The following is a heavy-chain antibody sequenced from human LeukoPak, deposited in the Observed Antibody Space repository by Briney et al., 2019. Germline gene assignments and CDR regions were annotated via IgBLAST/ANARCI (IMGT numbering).Heavy chain of an antibody. CDR2: IYYSGST. CDR1: GVSISSYY. Sequence: SETLSLTCTVSGVSISSYYRSWIRQPPGKGLEWIGYIYYSGSTNYNPSLKSRVTISIDTSKNQFSLNLSSVTAADTAVYYCARGASGYSYGWGEGTLASVS. V-gene: IGHV4-59*01. J-gene: IGHJ4*02. CDR3: ARGASGYSYG. D-gene: IGHD5-18*01.